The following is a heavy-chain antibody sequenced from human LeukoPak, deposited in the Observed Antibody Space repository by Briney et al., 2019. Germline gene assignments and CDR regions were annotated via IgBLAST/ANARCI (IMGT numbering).Heavy chain of an antibody. CDR1: GFTVSSNY. D-gene: IGHD3-3*01. J-gene: IGHJ6*03. CDR2: IYSGGST. CDR3: ARGLVGGITIFASGPMDV. V-gene: IGHV3-53*01. Sequence: PGGSLRPSCAASGFTVSSNYMSWVRQAPGKGLEWVSVIYSGGSTYYADSVKGRFTISRDNSKNTLYLQMNSLRAEGTAVYYCARGLVGGITIFASGPMDVWGKGTTVTVSS.